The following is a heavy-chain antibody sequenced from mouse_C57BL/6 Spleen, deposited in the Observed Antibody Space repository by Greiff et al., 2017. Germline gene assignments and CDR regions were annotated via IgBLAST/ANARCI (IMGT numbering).Heavy chain of an antibody. J-gene: IGHJ4*01. CDR2: IWSDGST. D-gene: IGHD3-3*01. Sequence: VQLQQSGPGLVAPSQSLSITCTVSGFSLTSYGVHWVRQPPGKGLEWLVVIWSDGSTTYNSALKSRLSISKDNSKSQVFLKMNSLQTDDTAMYYCARHHGTEYAMDYWGQGTSVTVSS. V-gene: IGHV2-6-1*01. CDR3: ARHHGTEYAMDY. CDR1: GFSLTSYG.